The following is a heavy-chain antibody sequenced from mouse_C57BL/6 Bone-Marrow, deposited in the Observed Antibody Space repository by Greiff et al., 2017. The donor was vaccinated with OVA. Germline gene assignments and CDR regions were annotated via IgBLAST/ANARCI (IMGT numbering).Heavy chain of an antibody. V-gene: IGHV1-80*01. CDR3: ARGGYIRGSRDY. D-gene: IGHD1-1*01. Sequence: VQLQQSGAELVKPGASVKISCKASGYAFSSYWMNWVKQRPGKGLEWIGQIYPGDGDTNYNGKFKGKATLTADKSSSTAYMQLSSLTSEDSAVYFCARGGYIRGSRDYWGQGTTLTVSS. J-gene: IGHJ2*01. CDR2: IYPGDGDT. CDR1: GYAFSSYW.